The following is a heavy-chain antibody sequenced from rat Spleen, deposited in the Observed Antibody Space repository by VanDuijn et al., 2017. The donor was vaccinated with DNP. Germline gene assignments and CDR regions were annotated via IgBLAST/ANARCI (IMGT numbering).Heavy chain of an antibody. Sequence: EVQLVESGGGLVQPGRSMKLSCAASGFTFSNYGMAWVRQAPKKGLEWVAYISYDGGSTYYRDSVKGRVTISRDNAKSTLYLQMDSLRSEDTATYYCASSRGYYWYFDFWGPGTMVTVSS. J-gene: IGHJ1*01. D-gene: IGHD4-1*01. V-gene: IGHV5-7*01. CDR2: ISYDGGST. CDR3: ASSRGYYWYFDF. CDR1: GFTFSNYG.